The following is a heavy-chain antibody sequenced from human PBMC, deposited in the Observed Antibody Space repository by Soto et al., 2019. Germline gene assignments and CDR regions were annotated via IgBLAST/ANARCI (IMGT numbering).Heavy chain of an antibody. CDR2: IWYDGSNK. CDR1: GFTFSSYG. D-gene: IGHD6-13*01. CDR3: ARGPPYSSTLCYFDY. J-gene: IGHJ4*02. V-gene: IGHV3-33*01. Sequence: GGSLRLSCAASGFTFSSYGMHWVRQAPGKGLEWVAVIWYDGSNKYYVDSVKGRFTISRDNSKNTLYLQMNSLRAEDTAVYYCARGPPYSSTLCYFDYWGQGTLVTVSS.